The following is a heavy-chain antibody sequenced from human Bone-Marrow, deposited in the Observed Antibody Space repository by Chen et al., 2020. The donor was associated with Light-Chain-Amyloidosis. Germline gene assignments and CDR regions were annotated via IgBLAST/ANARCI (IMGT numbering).Heavy chain of an antibody. CDR1: GYPFTGYY. Sequence: VQLVQSGAEVKKPGASVKVSCKASGYPFTGYYMHWVQQAPGKGPEWMGLINPENGETVYAEKLQGRRTFTADTSIDTAYMALSGLRSEDTAVYYCANLWFDESFPDYWGQGTLVTVSS. D-gene: IGHD2-21*01. CDR2: INPENGET. V-gene: IGHV1-69-2*01. CDR3: ANLWFDESFPDY. J-gene: IGHJ4*02.